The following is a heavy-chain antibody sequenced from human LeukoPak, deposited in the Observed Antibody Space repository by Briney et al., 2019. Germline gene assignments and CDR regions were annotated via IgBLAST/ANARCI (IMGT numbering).Heavy chain of an antibody. Sequence: ASVKVSCKASGNTFSNYGISWVRQAPGQGLEWMGWISGFNGYTRYVQNLQGRVTMTTDTSTSTAYMELRSLISDDTAVYYCARDQGYTSEWLDYWGQGTLVTVSS. CDR3: ARDQGYTSEWLDY. V-gene: IGHV1-18*01. J-gene: IGHJ4*02. CDR2: ISGFNGYT. D-gene: IGHD6-19*01. CDR1: GNTFSNYG.